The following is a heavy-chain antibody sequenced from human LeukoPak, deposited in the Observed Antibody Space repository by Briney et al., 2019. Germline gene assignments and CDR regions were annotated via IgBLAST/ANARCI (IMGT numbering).Heavy chain of an antibody. CDR1: GGSISSYC. V-gene: IGHV4-59*01. D-gene: IGHD3-16*02. CDR2: IYYSGST. J-gene: IGHJ6*02. Sequence: SETLSPTCTVSGGSISSYCWSWIRQPPGKGLEWIGYIYYSGSTNYNPSLKSRVTISADTSKNQFSLKLSSVTAADTAVYYCARGPTFYDYVWGSYRYYYGMDVWGQGTTVTVSS. CDR3: ARGPTFYDYVWGSYRYYYGMDV.